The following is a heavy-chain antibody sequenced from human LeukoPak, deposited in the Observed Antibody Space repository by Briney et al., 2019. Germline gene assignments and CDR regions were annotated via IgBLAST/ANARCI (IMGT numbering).Heavy chain of an antibody. V-gene: IGHV1-46*01. J-gene: IGHJ4*02. Sequence: SVKLSCKASGYTFTIYYMHWLRQPPAQGHERMGVINPIGGSTSYAQKFQGRVTMTSDSSTGTVYMEMSSLRSEDTAVYYCARDHKFDRFGESGGWYFDYWGQGTLVTVSS. D-gene: IGHD3-10*01. CDR2: INPIGGST. CDR1: GYTFTIYY. CDR3: ARDHKFDRFGESGGWYFDY.